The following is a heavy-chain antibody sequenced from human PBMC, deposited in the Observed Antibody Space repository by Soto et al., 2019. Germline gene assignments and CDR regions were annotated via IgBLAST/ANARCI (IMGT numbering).Heavy chain of an antibody. J-gene: IGHJ3*02. D-gene: IGHD2-8*01. Sequence: QVQLVQSGAEVKKPGASVKVSCKASGYTFTSYYMHWVRQAPGQGLEWMGIINPSGGSTSYAQKFQGRVTMTRDTSTSTVYMELSSLRSEDTAVYYCARDLQSFGVDVLRAFDIWGQGTMVTVSS. CDR3: ARDLQSFGVDVLRAFDI. CDR2: INPSGGST. CDR1: GYTFTSYY. V-gene: IGHV1-46*01.